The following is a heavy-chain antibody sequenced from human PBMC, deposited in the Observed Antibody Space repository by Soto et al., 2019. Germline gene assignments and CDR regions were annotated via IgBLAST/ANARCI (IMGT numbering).Heavy chain of an antibody. D-gene: IGHD1-1*01. CDR2: ISFDGSNK. CDR1: GFSFSSYG. V-gene: IGHV3-30*18. J-gene: IGHJ6*02. Sequence: QVQLVESGGGVVQPGRSLRLSCAASGFSFSSYGMHWVRQAPGKGLEWVAVISFDGSNKYYEDSVKGRFTISRDNSKNTLYLQMISLTAEDTAVYHCAKVRPWGRNIYYNYDMDVWGQGTTVTVSS. CDR3: AKVRPWGRNIYYNYDMDV.